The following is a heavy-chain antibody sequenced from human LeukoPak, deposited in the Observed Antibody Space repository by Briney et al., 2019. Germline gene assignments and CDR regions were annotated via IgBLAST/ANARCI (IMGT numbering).Heavy chain of an antibody. V-gene: IGHV3-23*01. Sequence: GGSLRLSCAASGLAFTNKALTWVRQAPGKGLEWVSTISGSGGTTHYADSVKGRFTISRDSPKNTLSLQMNSLRAEDTAVYYCTSGYSSGWFYFEFWGQGTLVTVSS. J-gene: IGHJ4*02. CDR2: ISGSGGTT. CDR1: GLAFTNKA. CDR3: TSGYSSGWFYFEF. D-gene: IGHD6-19*01.